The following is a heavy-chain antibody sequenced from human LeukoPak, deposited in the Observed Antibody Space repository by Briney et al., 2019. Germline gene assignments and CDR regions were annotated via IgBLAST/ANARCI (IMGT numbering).Heavy chain of an antibody. CDR2: ISYDGSNK. V-gene: IGHV3-30*07. D-gene: IGHD3-3*01. CDR1: GFTFSSYA. Sequence: GRSLRLSCAASGFTFSSYAMHWVRQAPGKGLEWVAVISYDGSNKYYADSVKGRFTISRDNAKNSLYLQMNSLRAEDTAVYYCAREKRITIFGVVTSYYMDVWGKGTTVTVSS. J-gene: IGHJ6*03. CDR3: AREKRITIFGVVTSYYMDV.